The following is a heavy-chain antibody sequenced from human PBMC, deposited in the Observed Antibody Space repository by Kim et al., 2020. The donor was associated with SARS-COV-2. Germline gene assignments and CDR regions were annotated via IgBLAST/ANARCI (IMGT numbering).Heavy chain of an antibody. V-gene: IGHV4-30-2*05. J-gene: IGHJ4*02. D-gene: IGHD2-15*01. Sequence: LESRVTISVDTSNNQYSLKLSSVTAADTAVYYCARVQGYCSGGSCYLFDYWGQGTLVTVSS. CDR3: ARVQGYCSGGSCYLFDY.